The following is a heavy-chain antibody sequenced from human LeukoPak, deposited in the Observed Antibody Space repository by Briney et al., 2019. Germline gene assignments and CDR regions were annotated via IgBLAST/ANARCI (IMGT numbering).Heavy chain of an antibody. J-gene: IGHJ6*03. CDR3: ARGGDDILTGYYRYYYYYMDV. V-gene: IGHV4-38-2*02. CDR1: GYSISSGYY. CDR2: IYHSGST. Sequence: SETLSLTCTVSGYSISSGYYWGWIRQPPGKGLEWIGSIYHSGSTYYNPSLKSRVTISVDTSKNQFSLKLSSVTAADTPVYYCARGGDDILTGYYRYYYYYMDVWGKGTTVTVSS. D-gene: IGHD3-9*01.